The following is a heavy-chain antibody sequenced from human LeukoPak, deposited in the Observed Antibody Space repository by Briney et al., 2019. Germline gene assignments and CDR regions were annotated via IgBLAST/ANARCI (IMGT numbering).Heavy chain of an antibody. D-gene: IGHD3-22*01. Sequence: SVKVSCKASGGTFSSYAISWVRQAPGQGLEWMGRIIPILGIANYAQKFQGRVTITADKSTSTAYMELRSLRSDDTAVYYCARNRQWLAKYYFDYWGQGTLVTVSS. V-gene: IGHV1-69*04. J-gene: IGHJ4*02. CDR1: GGTFSSYA. CDR2: IIPILGIA. CDR3: ARNRQWLAKYYFDY.